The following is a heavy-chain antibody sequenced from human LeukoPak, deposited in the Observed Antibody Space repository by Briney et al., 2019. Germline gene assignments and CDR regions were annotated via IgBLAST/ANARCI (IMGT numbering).Heavy chain of an antibody. D-gene: IGHD6-13*01. V-gene: IGHV1-69*06. J-gene: IGHJ4*02. CDR2: IIPIFGTA. CDR1: GGTFSSYA. CDR3: AREDSSSAFDY. Sequence: ASVKASCKASGGTFSSYAISWVRQAPGQGLEWMGGIIPIFGTANYAQKFQGRVTITADKSTSTAYMELSSLRSEDTAVYYCAREDSSSAFDYWGQGTLVTVSS.